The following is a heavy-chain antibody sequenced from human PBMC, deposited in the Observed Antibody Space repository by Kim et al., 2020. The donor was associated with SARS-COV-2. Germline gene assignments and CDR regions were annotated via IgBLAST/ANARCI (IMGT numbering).Heavy chain of an antibody. Sequence: GGSLRLSCAASGFTFSSYSMNWVRQAPGKGLEWVSSISSSSSYIYYADSVKGRFTISRDNAKNSLYLQMNSLRAEDTAVYYCARSYGGPPPNFDYWGQGTLVTVSS. V-gene: IGHV3-21*01. CDR1: GFTFSSYS. J-gene: IGHJ4*02. D-gene: IGHD4-17*01. CDR2: ISSSSSYI. CDR3: ARSYGGPPPNFDY.